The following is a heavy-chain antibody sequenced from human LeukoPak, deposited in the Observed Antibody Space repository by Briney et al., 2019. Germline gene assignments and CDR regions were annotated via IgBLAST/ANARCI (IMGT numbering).Heavy chain of an antibody. CDR3: ARVTIFSYAFDI. V-gene: IGHV4-4*07. Sequence: SETLSLTCIFSGGSISSYYWSWIRQPAGKGLEWIGRIYTSGSTNYNPSLKSRVTMSVDTSKNQFSLKLSSVTAADTAVYYRARVTIFSYAFDIWGQGTMVTVPS. CDR2: IYTSGST. CDR1: GGSISSYY. D-gene: IGHD3-9*01. J-gene: IGHJ3*02.